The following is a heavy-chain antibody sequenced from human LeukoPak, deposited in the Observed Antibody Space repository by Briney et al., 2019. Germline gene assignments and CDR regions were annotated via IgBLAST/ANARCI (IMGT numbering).Heavy chain of an antibody. D-gene: IGHD3-16*01. CDR1: GFTLSSHW. CDR2: IKDDGSHT. V-gene: IGHV3-74*01. Sequence: PGGSLRLSCAASGFTLSSHWMHWVRQAPGKGLVWVSRIKDDGSHTNYADSVKGRFTISRDNAKNTLSLQMSSLRAEDTAVYCARGSGIITGIDEWGQGTLVTVSS. J-gene: IGHJ4*02. CDR3: ARGSGIITGIDE.